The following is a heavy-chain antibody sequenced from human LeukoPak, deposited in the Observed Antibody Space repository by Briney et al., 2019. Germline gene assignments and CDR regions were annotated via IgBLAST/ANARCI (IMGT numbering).Heavy chain of an antibody. D-gene: IGHD7-27*01. CDR1: GFTFSSYW. J-gene: IGHJ4*02. Sequence: GGSLRLSCAASGFTFSSYWMHWVRQAPGKGLVWVSRINSDGSSTSYADSLKGRFTISRDNAKNTLYLQMNSLRAEDTAVYYCARDRSTGEEDYWGQGTLVTVSS. V-gene: IGHV3-74*01. CDR2: INSDGSST. CDR3: ARDRSTGEEDY.